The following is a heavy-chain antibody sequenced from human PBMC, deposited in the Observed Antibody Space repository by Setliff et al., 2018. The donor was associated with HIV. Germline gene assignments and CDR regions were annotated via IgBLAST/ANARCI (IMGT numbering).Heavy chain of an antibody. Sequence: PGGSLRLSCAASGFTFSSYGMHWVRQAPGKGLEWVAFIRYDGSNKYYADSVKGRFTISRDNSKNTLYLQMNSLRAEDTAVYYCAKGGALSGSYYRAFDIWGQGTMVT. V-gene: IGHV3-30*02. CDR1: GFTFSSYG. CDR2: IRYDGSNK. D-gene: IGHD1-26*01. CDR3: AKGGALSGSYYRAFDI. J-gene: IGHJ3*02.